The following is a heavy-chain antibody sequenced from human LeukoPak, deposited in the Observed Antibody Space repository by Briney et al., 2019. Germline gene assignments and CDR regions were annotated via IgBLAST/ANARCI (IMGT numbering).Heavy chain of an antibody. Sequence: GASVKVSCKASGYTFTGYYMHWVRQAPGQGLEWMGWINPKSGGTNSAQSFQGRVTMTSDTSISTAYMELSRLRSDDTAVYYCARVTIAAAGTDAFDIWGQGTMVTVSS. D-gene: IGHD6-13*01. J-gene: IGHJ3*02. CDR1: GYTFTGYY. V-gene: IGHV1-2*02. CDR2: INPKSGGT. CDR3: ARVTIAAAGTDAFDI.